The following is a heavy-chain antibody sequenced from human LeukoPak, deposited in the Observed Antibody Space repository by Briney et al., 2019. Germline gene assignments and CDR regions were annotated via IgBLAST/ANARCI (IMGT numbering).Heavy chain of an antibody. CDR1: GFTVSNNY. CDR3: AKDLAYYDFWSGYYLGY. CDR2: ISGSGGST. J-gene: IGHJ4*02. D-gene: IGHD3-3*01. Sequence: GGSLRLSCAASGFTVSNNYMSWVRQAPGKGLEWVSAISGSGGSTYYADSVKGRFTISRDNSKNTLYLQMNSLRAEDTAVYYCAKDLAYYDFWSGYYLGYWGQGTLVTVSS. V-gene: IGHV3-23*01.